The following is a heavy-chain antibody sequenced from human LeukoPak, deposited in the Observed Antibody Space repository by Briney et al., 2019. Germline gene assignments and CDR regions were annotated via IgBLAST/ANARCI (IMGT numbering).Heavy chain of an antibody. V-gene: IGHV1-69*06. CDR1: GGTFSSYA. J-gene: IGHJ6*02. CDR3: ARVGITMVRGVPHYYYYYGMDV. Sequence: SVKVSCKASGGTFSSYAISWVRQAPGQGLEWMGGIIPIFGTANYAQKFQGRVTITADKSTSTAYMELSSLRSEDTAVYYCARVGITMVRGVPHYYYYYGMDVWGQGTTVTVSS. CDR2: IIPIFGTA. D-gene: IGHD3-10*01.